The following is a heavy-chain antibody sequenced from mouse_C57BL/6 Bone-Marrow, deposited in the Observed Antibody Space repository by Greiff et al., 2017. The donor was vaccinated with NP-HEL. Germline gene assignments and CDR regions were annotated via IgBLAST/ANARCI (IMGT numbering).Heavy chain of an antibody. V-gene: IGHV2-3*01. CDR1: GFSLTSYG. CDR2: IWGDGST. Sequence: VTLVESGPGLVAPSQSLSITCTVSGFSLTSYGVSWVRQPPGKGLEWLGVIWGDGSTNYHSAPISRLSISKDNSKSQVFLKLKSLQTDDTATYYCAKTLYDYDVGNWYFDVWGTGTTVTVSS. D-gene: IGHD2-4*01. CDR3: AKTLYDYDVGNWYFDV. J-gene: IGHJ1*03.